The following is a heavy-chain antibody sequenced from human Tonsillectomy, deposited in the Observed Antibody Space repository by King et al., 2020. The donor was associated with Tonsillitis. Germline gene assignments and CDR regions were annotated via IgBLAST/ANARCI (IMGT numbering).Heavy chain of an antibody. CDR3: STSVPTPMVNFDY. J-gene: IGHJ4*02. CDR2: IKSKTDGGTT. Sequence: VQLVESGGGLIKPGGSLRLSCAASGFTFSNAWMSWVRQAPGKGLEWVGRIKSKTDGGTTDYAAPVKGRFTISRDDSKNTLYLQMNSLKTEDTAVYYCSTSVPTPMVNFDYWGQGTLVTVSS. V-gene: IGHV3-15*01. D-gene: IGHD4/OR15-4a*01. CDR1: GFTFSNAW.